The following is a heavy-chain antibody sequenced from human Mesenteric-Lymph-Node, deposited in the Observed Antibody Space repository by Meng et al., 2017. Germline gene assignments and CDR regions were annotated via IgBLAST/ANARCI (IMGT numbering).Heavy chain of an antibody. CDR1: GFTVSSNY. V-gene: IGHV3-53*02. CDR2: IYSGGST. CDR3: KTGRGDY. Sequence: EGDLLGTGGGLILPGGSLRLSCAASGFTVSSNYMSWVRQAPGKGLEWVSVIYSGGSTYYADSVKGRFTISRDNSRNTLYLQMNSLRADDTAVYYCKTGRGDYWGQGILVTVSS. J-gene: IGHJ4*02.